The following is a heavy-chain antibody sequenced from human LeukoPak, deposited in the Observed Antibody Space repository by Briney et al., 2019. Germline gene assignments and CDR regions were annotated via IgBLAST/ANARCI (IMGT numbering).Heavy chain of an antibody. CDR3: ARDPPPSRYSYGQYYFDY. J-gene: IGHJ4*02. CDR1: GYTFTSYY. CDR2: INPSGGST. V-gene: IGHV1-46*01. D-gene: IGHD5-18*01. Sequence: ASVKVSCKASGYTFTSYYMHWVRQAPGQGLEWMGIINPSGGSTSYAQKFQGRVTMTRDMSTSTVYMELSSLRSEDTAVYYCARDPPPSRYSYGQYYFDYWGQETLVTVSS.